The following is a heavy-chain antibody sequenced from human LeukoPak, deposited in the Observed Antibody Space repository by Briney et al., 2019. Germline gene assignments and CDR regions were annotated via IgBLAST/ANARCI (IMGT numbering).Heavy chain of an antibody. CDR1: GFTFSSYG. J-gene: IGHJ4*02. Sequence: TGGSLRLSWAASGFTFSSYGMHWVRQAPGKGLEWVAAISYDGSNKYYADSVKGRFTISRDNSKNTLYLQMNSLRAEDTAVYYCAKDSRYCTNGVCPLGYWGQGTLVTVSS. CDR3: AKDSRYCTNGVCPLGY. V-gene: IGHV3-30*18. D-gene: IGHD2-8*01. CDR2: ISYDGSNK.